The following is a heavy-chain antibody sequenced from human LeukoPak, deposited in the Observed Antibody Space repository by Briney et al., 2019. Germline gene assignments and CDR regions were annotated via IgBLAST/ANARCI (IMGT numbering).Heavy chain of an antibody. J-gene: IGHJ4*02. V-gene: IGHV3-7*04. CDR1: GFTFSTFW. CDR2: INQGGTEK. Sequence: GGSLRLSCAASGFTFSTFWMSWVRQAPGKGLEWVANINQGGTEKYYVDSMKGRFTVSRDNAKNSLYLQMDSLRAEDTAVYYCGRGVPLFSDYWGQGTRVTVPS. CDR3: GRGVPLFSDY.